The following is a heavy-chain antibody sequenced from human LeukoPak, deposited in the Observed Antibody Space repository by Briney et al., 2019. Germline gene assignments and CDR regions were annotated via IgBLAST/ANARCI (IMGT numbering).Heavy chain of an antibody. J-gene: IGHJ4*02. V-gene: IGHV4-39*07. D-gene: IGHD4-17*01. CDR1: GGSISSSSYY. CDR3: ARSSGYGDYFRYYFDY. Sequence: KPSETLSLTCTVPGGSISSSSYYWGWIRQPPGKGLEWIGSIYYSGSTYYNPSLKSRVTISVDTSKNQFSLKLSSVTAADTAVYYCARSSGYGDYFRYYFDYWGQGTLVTVSS. CDR2: IYYSGST.